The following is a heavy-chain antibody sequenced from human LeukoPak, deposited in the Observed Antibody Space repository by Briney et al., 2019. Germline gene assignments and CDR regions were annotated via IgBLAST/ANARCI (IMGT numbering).Heavy chain of an antibody. CDR3: ARLARGWSGIFDV. D-gene: IGHD6-19*01. CDR1: GFTFSNYW. J-gene: IGHJ3*01. CDR2: IKEDGSEK. Sequence: GGSLRLSCAASGFTFSNYWMSWVRQAPGKGLEWVANIKEDGSEKNYVDSVKGRLTISRDNTKNSLYLQMDSLRAEDTAVYYCARLARGWSGIFDVWGQGTMVTVS. V-gene: IGHV3-7*01.